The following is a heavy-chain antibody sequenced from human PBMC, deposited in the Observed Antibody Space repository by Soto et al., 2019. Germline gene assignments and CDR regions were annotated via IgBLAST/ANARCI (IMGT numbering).Heavy chain of an antibody. CDR2: IKQDGSEK. CDR1: GFTFSDYW. CDR3: AREGGFYFDY. V-gene: IGHV3-7*01. Sequence: EVHLVESGGGLVQPGGSLRLSCAASGFTFSDYWMSWVRQAPGKGLEWVANIKQDGSEKYFVDSVKGRFTTSRDNAKNSLYLQINSLRAEDTAVYDCAREGGFYFDYWGQGTLVTVSS. D-gene: IGHD3-16*01. J-gene: IGHJ4*02.